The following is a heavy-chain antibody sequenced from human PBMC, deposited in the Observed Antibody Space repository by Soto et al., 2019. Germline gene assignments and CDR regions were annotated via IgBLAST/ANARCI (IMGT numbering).Heavy chain of an antibody. J-gene: IGHJ6*03. CDR1: GGSFSGYY. Sequence: ETLSLTCAVYGGSFSGYYWSWIRQPPGKGLEWIGEINHSGSTNYNPSLKSRVTISVDTSKNQFSLKLSSVTAADTAVYYCARRSVTSHMWYYYYYMDVWGKGTTVTVSS. D-gene: IGHD4-17*01. CDR2: INHSGST. CDR3: ARRSVTSHMWYYYYYMDV. V-gene: IGHV4-34*01.